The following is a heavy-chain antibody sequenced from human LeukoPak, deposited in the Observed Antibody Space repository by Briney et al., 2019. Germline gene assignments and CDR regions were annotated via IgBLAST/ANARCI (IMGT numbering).Heavy chain of an antibody. J-gene: IGHJ2*01. CDR2: IYPGDSDT. CDR3: ARHTRAHPFDL. CDR1: GYQFYNYW. V-gene: IGHV5-51*01. Sequence: GESLQISCKASGYQFYNYWIAWVRQMPGKGLEWMGIIYPGDSDTRYSPSFQGQVTISADKSMYISYLQWNSVKASDTAIYYCARHTRAHPFDLCGRGTLITVSS.